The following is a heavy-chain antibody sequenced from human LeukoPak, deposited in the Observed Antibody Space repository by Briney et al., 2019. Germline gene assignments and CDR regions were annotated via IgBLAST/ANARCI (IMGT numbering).Heavy chain of an antibody. CDR3: AKDGVLVYFDY. D-gene: IGHD2/OR15-2a*01. Sequence: GGSLRLSCAASGFTFSSYAMSWVRQAPGKGLEWVSAISGSGGSTYYADSVKGRFTISRDNSRNTLYLRMNSLRAEDTAVYYCAKDGVLVYFDYWGQGTLVTVSS. CDR2: ISGSGGST. CDR1: GFTFSSYA. J-gene: IGHJ4*02. V-gene: IGHV3-23*01.